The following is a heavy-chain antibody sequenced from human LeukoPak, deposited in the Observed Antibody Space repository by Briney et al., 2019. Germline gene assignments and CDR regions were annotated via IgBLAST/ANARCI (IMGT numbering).Heavy chain of an antibody. CDR1: GYTFTDYY. CDR3: AREHIAVAGLWGRDMYDY. CDR2: INPNSGGT. D-gene: IGHD6-19*01. V-gene: IGHV1-2*06. J-gene: IGHJ4*02. Sequence: GASVKVSCKASGYTFTDYYIHWVRQAPGQGLEWMGRINPNSGGTDFAQKFQGRVTMTRATSISTAYMELSRLRSDDTAVYYCAREHIAVAGLWGRDMYDYWGQGTLVTVSS.